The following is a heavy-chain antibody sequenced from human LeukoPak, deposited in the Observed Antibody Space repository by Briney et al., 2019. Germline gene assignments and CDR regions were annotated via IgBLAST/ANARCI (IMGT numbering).Heavy chain of an antibody. CDR1: GGSIRSYY. V-gene: IGHV4-59*01. D-gene: IGHD2-15*01. Sequence: SETLSLTCTVSGGSIRSYYWSWIRQPPGKGLEWIGYIYDSGSTNYNPSLKSRVTISVDTSKNQFSLKLSSVTAADTAVYYCARGGWSLDYWGQGTLVTVSS. CDR2: IYDSGST. CDR3: ARGGWSLDY. J-gene: IGHJ4*02.